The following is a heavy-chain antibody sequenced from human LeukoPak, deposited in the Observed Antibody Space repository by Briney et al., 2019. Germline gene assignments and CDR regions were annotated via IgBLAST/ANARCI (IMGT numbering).Heavy chain of an antibody. J-gene: IGHJ4*02. CDR2: IYYSGST. CDR3: ARKRTNYYGSGIYNFFDY. V-gene: IGHV4-39*07. CDR1: GGSISGSSYY. D-gene: IGHD3-10*01. Sequence: PSETLSLTCTVSGGSISGSSYYWGWIRQPPGKGLEWIGSIYYSGSTYYNPSLKSRVTISVDTSKNQFSLKLSSVTAADTAVYYCARKRTNYYGSGIYNFFDYWGQGTLVTVSS.